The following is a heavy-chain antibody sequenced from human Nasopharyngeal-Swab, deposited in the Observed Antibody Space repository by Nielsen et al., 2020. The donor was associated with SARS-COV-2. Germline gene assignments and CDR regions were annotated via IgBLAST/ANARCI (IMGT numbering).Heavy chain of an antibody. J-gene: IGHJ5*02. D-gene: IGHD3-10*01. V-gene: IGHV4-30-4*01. CDR1: GGSISSGDYY. CDR2: IYYSGST. Sequence: SETLSLTCTVSGGSISSGDYYWSWIRQPPGKGLEWIGYIYYSGSTYYNPSLKSRVTISVDTSKNQFSLKLSSVTAADTAVYYCARTMSRGVRGPKGWFDPWGQGTLVTVSS. CDR3: ARTMSRGVRGPKGWFDP.